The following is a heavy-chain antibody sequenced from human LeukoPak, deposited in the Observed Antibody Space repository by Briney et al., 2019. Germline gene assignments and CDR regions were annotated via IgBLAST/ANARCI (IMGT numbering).Heavy chain of an antibody. CDR1: GFSVNSNY. Sequence: GGSLRLSCAASGFSVNSNYMSWVRQAPGKGPEWVSVIYSGGSTYYADSVKGRFTISRDNSKNTLYLQMDSLRAEDTAVYYCAIHAHYFDKSGYGSWGQGTLVTVSS. D-gene: IGHD3-22*01. CDR2: IYSGGST. V-gene: IGHV3-53*01. CDR3: AIHAHYFDKSGYGS. J-gene: IGHJ4*02.